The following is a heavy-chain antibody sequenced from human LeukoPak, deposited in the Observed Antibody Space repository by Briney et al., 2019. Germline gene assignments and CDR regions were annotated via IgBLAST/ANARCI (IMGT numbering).Heavy chain of an antibody. V-gene: IGHV4-61*02. CDR1: GASISSGEYY. D-gene: IGHD4-17*01. Sequence: PSETLSLTCTVSGASISSGEYYWSWIRQPAGKGLEWIGRTYTSGSTNYNPSLKSRVTISVDTSKNQFSLKLSSVTAADTAVYYCARHDSGTPFDYWGQGTLVTVSS. J-gene: IGHJ4*02. CDR3: ARHDSGTPFDY. CDR2: TYTSGST.